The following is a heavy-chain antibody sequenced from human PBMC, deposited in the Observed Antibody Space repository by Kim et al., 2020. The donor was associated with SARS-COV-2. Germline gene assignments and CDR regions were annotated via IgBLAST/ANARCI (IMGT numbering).Heavy chain of an antibody. J-gene: IGHJ3*02. CDR2: IRSKANSDAT. D-gene: IGHD1-26*01. CDR3: AIGPPYSAGYWDAFDI. V-gene: IGHV3-73*01. CDR1: GFTLGGSA. Sequence: GGSLRLSCAASGFTLGGSAMHWVRQASGKGLEWVGRIRSKANSDATTYAASVKGRFTISSDDSKNTAYLQMNSLKTEDTAVYYCAIGPPYSAGYWDAFDIWGQGTMVTVSS.